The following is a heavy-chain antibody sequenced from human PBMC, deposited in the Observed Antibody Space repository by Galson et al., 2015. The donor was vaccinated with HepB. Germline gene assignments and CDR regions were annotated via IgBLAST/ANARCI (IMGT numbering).Heavy chain of an antibody. V-gene: IGHV1-46*01. Sequence: SVKVSCKASGYNFTSYYMHWVRQAPGQGLEWMGIINPSGGTTNYAQKFQGRVTMTRDTSTSTVYMEVSSLRSEDTAVYYCARSSPVQQLQDAFDIWGQGTMVTVSS. CDR3: ARSSPVQQLQDAFDI. J-gene: IGHJ3*02. D-gene: IGHD6-13*01. CDR1: GYNFTSYY. CDR2: INPSGGTT.